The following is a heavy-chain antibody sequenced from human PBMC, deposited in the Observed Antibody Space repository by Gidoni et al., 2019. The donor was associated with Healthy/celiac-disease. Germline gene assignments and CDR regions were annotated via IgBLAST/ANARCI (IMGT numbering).Heavy chain of an antibody. CDR3: ARDRVVVVIDGEDAFDI. J-gene: IGHJ3*02. V-gene: IGHV3-30*09. D-gene: IGHD3-22*01. CDR1: GFTFSSYA. CDR2: ISYDGSNK. Sequence: QVQLVESGGGVVQPGRSLRLSCAASGFTFSSYAMHWVRQAPGKGLEWGAVISYDGSNKYYADSVKGRFAISRDNSKNTLYLQMNSLRAEDTAVYYCARDRVVVVIDGEDAFDIWGQGTMVTVSS.